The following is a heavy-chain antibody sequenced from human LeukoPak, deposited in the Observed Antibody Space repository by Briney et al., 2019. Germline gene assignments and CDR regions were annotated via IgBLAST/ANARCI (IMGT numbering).Heavy chain of an antibody. V-gene: IGHV1-8*01. CDR1: GYTFTSYD. CDR3: ARVDDYGGNSVGY. Sequence: ASVKVSCKASGYTFTSYDINWVRQATGQGLEWMGWMNPNSGNTGYAQKFQGRVTMTRNTSISTAYMELSSLRFEDTAVYYCARVDDYGGNSVGYWGQGTLVTVSS. CDR2: MNPNSGNT. D-gene: IGHD4-23*01. J-gene: IGHJ4*02.